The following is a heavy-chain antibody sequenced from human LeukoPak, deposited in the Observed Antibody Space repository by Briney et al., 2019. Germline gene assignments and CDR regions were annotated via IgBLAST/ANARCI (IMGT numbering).Heavy chain of an antibody. CDR2: IYPGDSDT. CDR1: GYSFTNYW. Sequence: GESLKISCKGSGYSFTNYWIGWVRQMPGKGLEWMGIIYPGDSDTRYSPSFQGQVTISADKSISTAYLQWSSLKASDTTMYYCARLTTYSSSSVDYYYYMDVWGKGTTVTVSS. V-gene: IGHV5-51*01. J-gene: IGHJ6*03. D-gene: IGHD6-6*01. CDR3: ARLTTYSSSSVDYYYYMDV.